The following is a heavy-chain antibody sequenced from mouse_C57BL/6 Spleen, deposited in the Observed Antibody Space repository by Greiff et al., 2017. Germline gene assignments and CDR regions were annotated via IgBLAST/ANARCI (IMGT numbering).Heavy chain of an antibody. CDR1: GYAFSSSW. V-gene: IGHV1-82*01. CDR3: ASHYDYDVGWFAY. Sequence: VQLQESGPELVKPGASVKISCKASGYAFSSSWMNWVKQRPGKGLEWIGRIYPGDGDTNYNGKFKGKATLTADKSSSTAYMQLSSLTSEDSAVYFCASHYDYDVGWFAYWGKGALVTVSA. CDR2: IYPGDGDT. D-gene: IGHD2-4*01. J-gene: IGHJ3*01.